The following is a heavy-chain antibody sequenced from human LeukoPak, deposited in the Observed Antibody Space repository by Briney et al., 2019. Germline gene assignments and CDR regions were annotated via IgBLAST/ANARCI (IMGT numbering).Heavy chain of an antibody. CDR2: IWYDGSNK. J-gene: IGHJ4*02. CDR1: GFTLSSYG. Sequence: GGSLRLSCAASGFTLSSYGMHWVRQAPGKGLEWVAVIWYDGSNKYYADSVKGRFTISRDNSKNTLYLQMNSLRAEDTAVYYCARSLYSSSWYRVDYWGQGTLVTVSS. CDR3: ARSLYSSSWYRVDY. V-gene: IGHV3-33*01. D-gene: IGHD6-13*01.